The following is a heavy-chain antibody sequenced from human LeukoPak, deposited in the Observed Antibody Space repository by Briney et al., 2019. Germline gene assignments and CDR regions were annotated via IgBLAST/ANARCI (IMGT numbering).Heavy chain of an antibody. D-gene: IGHD5-12*01. Sequence: PGGSLRLSCAASGFIFKNYAINWVRQAPGKGLEWVSGLSGSGGGTHYADSVKGRFTISRDNSKNTVYLQINSLRAEDTAVYYCARDESSFPRYSGYDYDYWGQGTLVTVSS. V-gene: IGHV3-23*01. CDR1: GFIFKNYA. CDR3: ARDESSFPRYSGYDYDY. CDR2: LSGSGGGT. J-gene: IGHJ4*02.